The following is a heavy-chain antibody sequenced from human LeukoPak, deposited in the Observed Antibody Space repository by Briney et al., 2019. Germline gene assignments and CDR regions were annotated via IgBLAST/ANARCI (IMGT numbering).Heavy chain of an antibody. CDR2: ISYDGSNK. CDR1: GFTFTSYG. V-gene: IGHV3-30*03. Sequence: GGSLRLSCVASGFTFTSYGMHWVRQAPGKGLEWVAVISYDGSNKYYADSVKGRFTISRDNSKNTLYLQMNSLRAEDTAVYYCAREGGDGYNFGPYFDYWGQGTLVTVSS. J-gene: IGHJ4*02. CDR3: AREGGDGYNFGPYFDY. D-gene: IGHD5-24*01.